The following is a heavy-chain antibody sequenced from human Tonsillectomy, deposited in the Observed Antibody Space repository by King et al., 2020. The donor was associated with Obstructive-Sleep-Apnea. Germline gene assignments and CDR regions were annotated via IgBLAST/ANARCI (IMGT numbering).Heavy chain of an antibody. D-gene: IGHD3-10*01. CDR2: IITSSTTI. V-gene: IGHV3-48*04. CDR1: GVTFISYS. J-gene: IGHJ4*02. Sequence: VQLVESGGGLVQPGGSLRLSCVCSGVTFISYSMNWVRQAPGKGLEWVSSIITSSTTIHYADSVKGRFTISTDNAKNALYLQMNSLSAEDTAVYYCARDSHQFGEFPHFDYWGQGTLVTVSS. CDR3: ARDSHQFGEFPHFDY.